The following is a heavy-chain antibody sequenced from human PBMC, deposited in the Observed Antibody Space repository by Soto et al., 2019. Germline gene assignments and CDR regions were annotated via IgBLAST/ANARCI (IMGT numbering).Heavy chain of an antibody. D-gene: IGHD1-20*01. J-gene: IGHJ6*02. V-gene: IGHV1-69*01. Sequence: QVQLVQSGAEVKKPGSSVKVSCKASGGTFSSYAISWVRQAPGQGLEWMGGIIPIFGTANYAQKFQGRVTITADESTSTGYMELSSLRSEDTAVYYCARVRITGTTLPLYYYYYGMDVWGQGTTVTVSS. CDR3: ARVRITGTTLPLYYYYYGMDV. CDR2: IIPIFGTA. CDR1: GGTFSSYA.